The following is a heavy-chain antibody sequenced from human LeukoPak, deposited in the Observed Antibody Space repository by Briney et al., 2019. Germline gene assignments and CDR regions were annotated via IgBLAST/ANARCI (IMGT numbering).Heavy chain of an antibody. CDR3: ARDPEQWPVPD. V-gene: IGHV3-48*01. CDR2: ISSSSGSK. CDR1: GFTFSSYS. Sequence: GGSLRLSCAASGFTFSSYSMNWVRQAPGKGLEWISYISSSSGSKYYADSVKGRFTISRDNAENSLYLQMNNLRAEDTAVYYCARDPEQWPVPDWGQGTLVTVSS. J-gene: IGHJ4*02. D-gene: IGHD6-19*01.